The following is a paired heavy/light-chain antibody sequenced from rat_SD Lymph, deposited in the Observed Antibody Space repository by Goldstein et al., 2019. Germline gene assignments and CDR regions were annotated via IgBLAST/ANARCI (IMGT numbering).Light chain of an antibody. V-gene: IGKV12S31*01. Sequence: DIQMTQSPASLSASLGETVTIECLASEDIYSNLAWYQQKPGKSPQLLIYYANILNDGVPSRFSGSGSGTQYSLKINSLQSEDVSIYFCQQNYDSPNTFGAGTKLELK. CDR1: EDIYSN. CDR3: QQNYDSPNT. J-gene: IGKJ2-1*01. CDR2: YAN.
Heavy chain of an antibody. J-gene: IGHJ2*01. Sequence: EVQLVESGGGLVQPGRSMKLSCAASGFTFNNYDMAWVCQAPKKGLEWVATISYDGSSTYYRDSVKGRFTISRDNAKSTLYLQMDSLRSEDTATYYCARGILPTFDYWGQGVMVTVSS. CDR2: ISYDGSST. V-gene: IGHV5-7*01. CDR1: GFTFNNYD. CDR3: ARGILPTFDY. D-gene: IGHD1-6*01.